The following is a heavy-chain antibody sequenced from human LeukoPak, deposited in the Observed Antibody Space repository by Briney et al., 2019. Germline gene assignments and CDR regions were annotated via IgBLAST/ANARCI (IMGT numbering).Heavy chain of an antibody. D-gene: IGHD1-26*01. CDR3: ALPTIVGTTNYP. J-gene: IGHJ5*02. Sequence: ASVKVSCEASGYTFTGYYMHWVRQAPGQGLEWMGWINPNNGGTNYAQKFQGRVTMTRDTSISTAYMELSRLRSDDTAVYYCALPTIVGTTNYPWGQGALVTVSS. CDR1: GYTFTGYY. CDR2: INPNNGGT. V-gene: IGHV1-2*02.